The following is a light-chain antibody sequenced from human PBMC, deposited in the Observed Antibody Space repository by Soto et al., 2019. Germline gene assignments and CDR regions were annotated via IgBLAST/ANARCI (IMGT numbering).Light chain of an antibody. CDR1: QSLIHSDGNTY. CDR3: QQGNHAPFT. V-gene: IGKV2-30*02. Sequence: DVVVTQSPLSLPVTLGQPASISCRSSQSLIHSDGNTYLHWFQQRPGQSPRRLIYHVSTRDSGVPGRFSGSGSGTDFTLEISRVEAEDVGAYYCQQGNHAPFTFGPGTTVDIK. CDR2: HVS. J-gene: IGKJ3*01.